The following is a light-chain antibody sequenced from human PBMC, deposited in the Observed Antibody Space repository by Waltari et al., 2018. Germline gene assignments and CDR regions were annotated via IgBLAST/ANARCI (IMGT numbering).Light chain of an antibody. J-gene: IGLJ3*02. V-gene: IGLV1-44*01. CDR1: RSNIGGNT. CDR3: SAWDDSQYAWV. Sequence: QPLLTQPPSASGTPGQRVTLACSGSRSNIGGNTVRWYKQLPGAAPKLLIYGNHQRPSASLDRFSGSKSGTSASLTISGLQTEDEADYYCSAWDDSQYAWVYGGGSELTVL. CDR2: GNH.